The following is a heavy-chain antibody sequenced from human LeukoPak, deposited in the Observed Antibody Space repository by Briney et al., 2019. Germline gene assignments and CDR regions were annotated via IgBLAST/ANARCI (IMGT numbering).Heavy chain of an antibody. D-gene: IGHD5-24*01. V-gene: IGHV3-30*04. CDR2: ISYDGSNK. J-gene: IGHJ3*02. CDR1: GFTFSSYA. Sequence: GGSLRLSCAASGFTFSSYAMHWVRQAPGKGLEWVAVISYDGSNKYYADSVKGRFTISRDNSKNTLYLQMNSLRAEDTAVYYCARGRRWLQLNRRGLAFDIWGQGTMVTVSS. CDR3: ARGRRWLQLNRRGLAFDI.